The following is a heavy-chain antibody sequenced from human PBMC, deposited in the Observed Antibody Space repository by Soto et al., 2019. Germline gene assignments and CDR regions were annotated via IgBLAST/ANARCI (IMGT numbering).Heavy chain of an antibody. CDR2: ISGSGGST. D-gene: IGHD3-3*01. V-gene: IGHV3-23*01. CDR1: GFTFSSYA. Sequence: EVQLLESGGGLVQPGGSLRLSCAASGFTFSSYAMSWVRQAPGKGLEWVSAISGSGGSTYYADSVKGRFTISRDNSKNTLYLHMNSLRAEDTAVYYCAKDQTIFGVVTSYYYYYMDVWGKGTTVTVSS. CDR3: AKDQTIFGVVTSYYYYYMDV. J-gene: IGHJ6*03.